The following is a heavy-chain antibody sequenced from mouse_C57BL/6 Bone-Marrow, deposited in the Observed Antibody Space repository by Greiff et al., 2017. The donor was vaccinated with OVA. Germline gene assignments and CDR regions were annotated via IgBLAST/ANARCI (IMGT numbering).Heavy chain of an antibody. CDR1: GFSLTSYG. CDR2: IWSGGST. D-gene: IGHD2-2*01. Sequence: VKLLESGPGLVQPSQSLSITCTVSGFSLTSYGVHWVRQSPGKGLEWLGVIWSGGSTDYNADFISRLSIRKDNSKSQVFFKMNSLQADDTAIYYCAREGYGYEAWFAYWGQGTLVTVSA. J-gene: IGHJ3*01. V-gene: IGHV2-2*01. CDR3: AREGYGYEAWFAY.